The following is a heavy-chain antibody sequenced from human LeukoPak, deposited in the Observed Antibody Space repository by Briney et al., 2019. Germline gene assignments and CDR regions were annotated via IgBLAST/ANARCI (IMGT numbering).Heavy chain of an antibody. CDR2: IYSGGST. V-gene: IGHV3-66*01. D-gene: IGHD4-17*01. CDR1: GFTVSSNY. CDR3: ARTRYGDYPADY. Sequence: GGSLRLSCAASGFTVSSNYMSWVRQAPGKGLEGVSIIYSGGSTYYADSVKGRFTISRDNSKNTLYLQMNSLRAEDTAVYYCARTRYGDYPADYWGQGTLVTVSS. J-gene: IGHJ4*02.